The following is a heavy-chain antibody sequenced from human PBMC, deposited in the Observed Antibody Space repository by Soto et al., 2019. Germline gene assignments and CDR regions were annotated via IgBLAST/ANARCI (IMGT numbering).Heavy chain of an antibody. D-gene: IGHD2-8*01. CDR3: ARASGIMVGHNYFLF. Sequence: RLSSETIWFTVSTYTMNWVGQGPGKGLGWASYIRSSGRTISYSDPAKGRFSVSRDNAKKSLYLQMNRIRGEDTAVYYCARASGIMVGHNYFLFWGQGTLVTVSS. J-gene: IGHJ4*02. V-gene: IGHV3-48*04. CDR2: IRSSGRTI. CDR1: WFTVSTYT.